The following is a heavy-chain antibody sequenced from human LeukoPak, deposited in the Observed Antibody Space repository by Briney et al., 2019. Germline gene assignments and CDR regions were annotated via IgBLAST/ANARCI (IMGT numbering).Heavy chain of an antibody. CDR2: IKQDGSEK. D-gene: IGHD1-14*01. Sequence: PGGSLRLSCAASGFTLSSYWMNWVRQAPGKGLEWVANIKQDGSEKYYVDSVKGRFTISRDNANNALYLQMSSLRAEDTAVYYCASGTGRTPNAYWGLGTLVTVSS. V-gene: IGHV3-7*02. CDR1: GFTLSSYW. CDR3: ASGTGRTPNAY. J-gene: IGHJ4*02.